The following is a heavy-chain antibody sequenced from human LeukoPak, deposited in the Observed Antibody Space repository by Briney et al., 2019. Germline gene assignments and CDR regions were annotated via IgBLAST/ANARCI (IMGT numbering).Heavy chain of an antibody. Sequence: ASVKVSYKASGYTFTSYDINWVRQATGQGLEWMGWMNPNSGNTGYAQKFQGRVTMTRNTSISTAYMELSSLRSEDTAVYYCARAQQLNYYYYYMDVWGKGTTVTVSS. D-gene: IGHD6-13*01. CDR2: MNPNSGNT. CDR1: GYTFTSYD. CDR3: ARAQQLNYYYYYMDV. J-gene: IGHJ6*03. V-gene: IGHV1-8*01.